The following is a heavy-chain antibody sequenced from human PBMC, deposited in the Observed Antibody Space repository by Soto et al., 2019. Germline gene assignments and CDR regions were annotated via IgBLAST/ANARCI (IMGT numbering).Heavy chain of an antibody. J-gene: IGHJ4*02. CDR3: AREGSGSYPQQVDKGVRRNRRAYYFDY. V-gene: IGHV3-48*02. CDR2: ISSSSSTI. Sequence: GGSLRLSCAASGFTFSSYSMNWVRQAPGKGLEWVSYISSSSSTIYYADSVKGRFTISRDNAKNSLYLQMNNLRDEDTAVYYCAREGSGSYPQQVDKGVRRNRRAYYFDYWGQGTLVTVSS. CDR1: GFTFSSYS. D-gene: IGHD3-10*01.